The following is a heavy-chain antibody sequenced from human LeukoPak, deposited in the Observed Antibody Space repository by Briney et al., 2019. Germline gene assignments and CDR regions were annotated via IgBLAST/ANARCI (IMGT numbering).Heavy chain of an antibody. D-gene: IGHD2-2*01. V-gene: IGHV1-2*02. CDR1: GYTFIDYY. J-gene: IGHJ4*02. CDR3: AREEGYCSSTSCLPDY. Sequence: PQASVKVSCKASGYTFIDYYIHWVRQAPGQGLEFLGWINPNSGGTNYAQKFQGRVTMTRDTSISTAYMELSRLRSDDTAVYYCAREEGYCSSTSCLPDYWGQGTLVTVSS. CDR2: INPNSGGT.